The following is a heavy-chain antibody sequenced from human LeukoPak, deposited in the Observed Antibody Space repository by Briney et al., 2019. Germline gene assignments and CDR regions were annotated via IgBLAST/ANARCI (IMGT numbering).Heavy chain of an antibody. Sequence: GGSLRLSCAASGFTFSKYGMYWVRQAPGKGLEWVAFIRNDGRNKYYTDSVKGRFTISRDNSKNTLYLQMNSLRAEDTAVYYCARAGNTRFDYWGQGTLVTVSS. CDR3: ARAGNTRFDY. D-gene: IGHD2/OR15-2a*01. J-gene: IGHJ4*02. CDR2: IRNDGRNK. CDR1: GFTFSKYG. V-gene: IGHV3-30*02.